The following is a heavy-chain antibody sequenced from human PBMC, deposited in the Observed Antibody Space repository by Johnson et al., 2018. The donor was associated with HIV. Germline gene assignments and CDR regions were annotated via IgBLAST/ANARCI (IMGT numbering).Heavy chain of an antibody. CDR2: ISYDGSNK. J-gene: IGHJ3*02. CDR3: AREDFLTHSGWYGGAFDI. V-gene: IGHV3-30*03. D-gene: IGHD6-19*01. Sequence: QVQLVESGGGMVQPGRSLRLSCVASGFTFSSYGMHWVRQTPGKGLEWVAVISYDGSNKYYADSVKGRFTISRDNSKNTLYLQMNSLEAEDTAVYFCAREDFLTHSGWYGGAFDIWGQGTMVTVSS. CDR1: GFTFSSYG.